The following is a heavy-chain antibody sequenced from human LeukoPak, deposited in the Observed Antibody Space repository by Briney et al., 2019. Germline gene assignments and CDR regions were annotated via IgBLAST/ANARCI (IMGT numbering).Heavy chain of an antibody. CDR2: ISSSSSYI. V-gene: IGHV3-21*01. J-gene: IGHJ3*02. Sequence: GGSVRLSCAASGFSFSTYSMSWVRQAPGKGLEWVSSISSSSSYIYYADSVKGRFTISSDNAKNSLYLQMNRLRAEDTAVYYCARDAFYSYDSSNWYAGAFDIWGQARLATVSS. D-gene: IGHD6-13*01. CDR3: ARDAFYSYDSSNWYAGAFDI. CDR1: GFSFSTYS.